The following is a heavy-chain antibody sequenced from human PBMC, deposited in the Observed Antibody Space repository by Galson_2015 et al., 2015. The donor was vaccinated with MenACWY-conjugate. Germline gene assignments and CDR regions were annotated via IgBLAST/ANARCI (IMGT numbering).Heavy chain of an antibody. Sequence: SVKVSCKVSGYTLTELSMHWVRQAPGKGLEWMGGFDPEDGETIYAQKFQGRVTMTEDTSTDTAYMELSSLRSEDTAVYYCATGDASGYYFGGYFDYWGQGTLVTVSS. J-gene: IGHJ4*02. CDR3: ATGDASGYYFGGYFDY. V-gene: IGHV1-24*01. CDR1: GYTLTELS. D-gene: IGHD3-22*01. CDR2: FDPEDGET.